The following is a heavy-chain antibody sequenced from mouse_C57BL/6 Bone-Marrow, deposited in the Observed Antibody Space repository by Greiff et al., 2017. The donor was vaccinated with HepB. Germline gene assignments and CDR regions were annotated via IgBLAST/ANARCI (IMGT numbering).Heavy chain of an antibody. CDR3: ASDGYWFAY. CDR1: GYSITSGYY. J-gene: IGHJ3*01. D-gene: IGHD2-2*01. Sequence: ESGPGLVKPSQSLSLTCSVTGYSITSGYYWNWIRQFPGNKLEWMGYISYDGSNNYNPSLKNRISITRDTSKNQFFLKLNSVTTEDTATYYCASDGYWFAYWGQGTLVTVSA. V-gene: IGHV3-6*01. CDR2: ISYDGSN.